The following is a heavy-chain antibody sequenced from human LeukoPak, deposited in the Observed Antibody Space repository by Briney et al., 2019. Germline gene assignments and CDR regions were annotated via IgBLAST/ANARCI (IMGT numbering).Heavy chain of an antibody. D-gene: IGHD3-10*01. V-gene: IGHV1-69*01. J-gene: IGHJ3*02. CDR1: RGTYIRYA. CDR2: LFHIFGTA. CDR3: ASGPIRAYAFDI. Sequence: SSVTVSCMCSRGTYIRYAMGELGPAPGQGVDGMGGLFHIFGTANYAQKFQGRVTITADETTSTAYMERSSLRAEDTAVYYCASGPIRAYAFDIWGQGTMVTVSS.